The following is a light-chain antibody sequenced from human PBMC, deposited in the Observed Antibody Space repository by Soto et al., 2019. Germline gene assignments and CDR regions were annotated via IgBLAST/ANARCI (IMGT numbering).Light chain of an antibody. CDR3: QQSYSTPRT. V-gene: IGKV1-39*01. J-gene: IGKJ1*01. Sequence: DIQMTQSPSSLSASVGDRVTITCRASQSISSYLNWYQQKPGKAPKLLIYAASSLQSGVPSRFSGSGSGTDFTLTISSLQPEDFVTHYCQQSYSTPRTFGQGTKVDIK. CDR1: QSISSY. CDR2: AAS.